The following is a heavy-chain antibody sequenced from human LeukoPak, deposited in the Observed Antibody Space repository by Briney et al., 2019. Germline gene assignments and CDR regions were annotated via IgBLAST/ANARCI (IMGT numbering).Heavy chain of an antibody. Sequence: SVKVSCKASGGTFSSYAISWVRQAPGQGLEWMGRIIPILGIANYAQKFQGRVTITADKSTSTAYMELSSLRSEDTAVYYCATHAMVRGVNPQFFDYWGQGTLVTVSS. D-gene: IGHD3-10*01. CDR1: GGTFSSYA. J-gene: IGHJ4*02. CDR3: ATHAMVRGVNPQFFDY. V-gene: IGHV1-69*04. CDR2: IIPILGIA.